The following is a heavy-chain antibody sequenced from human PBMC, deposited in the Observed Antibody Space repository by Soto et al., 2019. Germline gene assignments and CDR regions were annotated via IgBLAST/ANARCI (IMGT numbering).Heavy chain of an antibody. CDR2: ISSSSSYI. Sequence: EVQLVESGGGLVKPGGSLRLSCAASGFTFSSYSMNWVRQAPGKGLEWVSSISSSSSYIYYADSVKGRFTISRDNAKNSLYLQMNSLRAEDTAVYYCARELGYDSSGYYGGGAFDIWGQGTMVTVSS. V-gene: IGHV3-21*01. D-gene: IGHD3-22*01. CDR3: ARELGYDSSGYYGGGAFDI. J-gene: IGHJ3*02. CDR1: GFTFSSYS.